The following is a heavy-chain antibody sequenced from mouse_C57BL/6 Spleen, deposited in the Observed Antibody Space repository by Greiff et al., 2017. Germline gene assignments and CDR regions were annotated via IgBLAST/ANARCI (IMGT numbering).Heavy chain of an antibody. V-gene: IGHV3-6*01. CDR3: AREEAYWFAY. Sequence: DVQLQESGPGLVKPSQSLSLTCSVTGYSITSGYYWNWIRQFPGNKLEWMGYISYDGSNNYNPSLKNRISITRDTSKNQFFLKLNSVTTEDTATYYCAREEAYWFAYWGQGTLVTVSA. CDR2: ISYDGSN. CDR1: GYSITSGYY. D-gene: IGHD6-5*01. J-gene: IGHJ3*01.